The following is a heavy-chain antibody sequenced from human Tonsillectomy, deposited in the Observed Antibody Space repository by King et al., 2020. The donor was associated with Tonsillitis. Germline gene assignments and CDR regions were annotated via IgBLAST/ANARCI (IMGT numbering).Heavy chain of an antibody. Sequence: VQLVESGGGVVQPGRSLRLSCAASGFTFSSYGMHWVRQAPGKGLEWVAVISYDGSNKYYADSVKGRFTISRDNSKNTLFLQMNSLRAEDTAVYYCANTEGWLQLGDAFDIWGQGTMVTVSS. D-gene: IGHD5-24*01. CDR2: ISYDGSNK. CDR3: ANTEGWLQLGDAFDI. J-gene: IGHJ3*02. V-gene: IGHV3-30*18. CDR1: GFTFSSYG.